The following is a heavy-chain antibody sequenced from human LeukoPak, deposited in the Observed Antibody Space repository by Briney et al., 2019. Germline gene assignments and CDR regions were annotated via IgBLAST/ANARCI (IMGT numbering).Heavy chain of an antibody. V-gene: IGHV1-46*03. CDR2: INPSGGST. CDR3: ARVGKRYWFDP. Sequence: GASVKVSCKASGYTFTSYYMHWVRQAPGQGLEWMGMINPSGGSTSYAQKFQGRVAMTRDTSKSTVYMELSSLRSEDTAVYYCARVGKRYWFDPWGQGTLVTVSS. D-gene: IGHD4-23*01. J-gene: IGHJ5*02. CDR1: GYTFTSYY.